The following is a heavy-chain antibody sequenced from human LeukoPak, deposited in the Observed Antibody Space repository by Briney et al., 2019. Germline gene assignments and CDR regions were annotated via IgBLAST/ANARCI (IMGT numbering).Heavy chain of an antibody. J-gene: IGHJ4*02. D-gene: IGHD3-10*01. Sequence: GGSLRLSYAASGFTFSDYYMSWIRQAPGKGLEWVSYISSSGSTIYYADSVKGRFTISRDNAKNSLYLQMNSLRAEDTALYYCARDRDYYGSGSYGGYWGQGTLVTVSS. CDR1: GFTFSDYY. V-gene: IGHV3-11*01. CDR3: ARDRDYYGSGSYGGY. CDR2: ISSSGSTI.